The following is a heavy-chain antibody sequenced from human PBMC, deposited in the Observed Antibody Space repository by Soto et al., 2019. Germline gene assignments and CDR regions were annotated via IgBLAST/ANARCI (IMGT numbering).Heavy chain of an antibody. V-gene: IGHV4-39*01. J-gene: IGHJ4*02. D-gene: IGHD4-17*01. Sequence: KTSETLSLTCTVSGGSISSSSYYWGWIRQPPGKGLEWIGSIYYSGSTYYNPSLKSRVTISVDTSKNQFSLKLSSVTAADTAVYYCARQMTTVTTIDYWGQGTLVTVSS. CDR2: IYYSGST. CDR1: GGSISSSSYY. CDR3: ARQMTTVTTIDY.